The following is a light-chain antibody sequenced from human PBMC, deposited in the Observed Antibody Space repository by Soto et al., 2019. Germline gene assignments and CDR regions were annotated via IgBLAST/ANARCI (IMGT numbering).Light chain of an antibody. CDR1: QSLSSN. J-gene: IGKJ1*01. Sequence: DTVMTQSPATLSVSPGERAAVTCRASQSLSSNLAWYQQKPGQAPRLLIYDASNRATGIPARFSGSGSGTEFTLTISSLQSEDFAVYYCQQYNNWPPWTFGQGTKVDIK. CDR2: DAS. CDR3: QQYNNWPPWT. V-gene: IGKV3D-15*01.